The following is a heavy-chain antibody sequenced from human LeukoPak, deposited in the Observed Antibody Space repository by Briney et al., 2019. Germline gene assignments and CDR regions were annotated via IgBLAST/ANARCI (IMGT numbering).Heavy chain of an antibody. CDR3: ARAPQLSQGRGPKVAAAGIYGMDV. J-gene: IGHJ6*04. D-gene: IGHD6-13*01. V-gene: IGHV3-11*06. CDR2: ISSSSSYT. CDR1: GFTSSDYY. Sequence: PGGSLRLSCAASGFTSSDYYMSWIRQAPGKGLEWVSYISSSSSYTNYADSVKGRFTISRDNAKNSLYLQMNSLRAEDTAVYYCARAPQLSQGRGPKVAAAGIYGMDVWGKGTTVTVSS.